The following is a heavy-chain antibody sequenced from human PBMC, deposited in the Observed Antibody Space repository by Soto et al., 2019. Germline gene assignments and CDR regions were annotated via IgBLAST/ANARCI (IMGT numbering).Heavy chain of an antibody. J-gene: IGHJ5*02. D-gene: IGHD6-19*01. Sequence: GGSLRLSCAASGFTVSSNYMSWVRQAPGKGLEWVSVIYSGGSTYYADSVKGRFTISRDNSKNTLYLQMNSLRAEDTAVYYCARGVAVAGGYVWFDPWGQGTLVTVSS. CDR1: GFTVSSNY. V-gene: IGHV3-66*01. CDR2: IYSGGST. CDR3: ARGVAVAGGYVWFDP.